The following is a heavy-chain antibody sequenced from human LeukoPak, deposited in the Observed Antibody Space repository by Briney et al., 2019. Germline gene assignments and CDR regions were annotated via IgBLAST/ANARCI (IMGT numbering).Heavy chain of an antibody. V-gene: IGHV3-48*03. CDR1: GFTFSSYA. D-gene: IGHD5-18*01. Sequence: HPGGSLRLSCAASGFTFSSYAMHWVRQAPGKGLGWISYISSSAGIIYSADSVKGRFTISRDNAKNSLYLQMNSLRAEDTAVYYCARVHHNTAMVDIDYWGQGTLVTVSS. CDR2: ISSSAGII. J-gene: IGHJ4*02. CDR3: ARVHHNTAMVDIDY.